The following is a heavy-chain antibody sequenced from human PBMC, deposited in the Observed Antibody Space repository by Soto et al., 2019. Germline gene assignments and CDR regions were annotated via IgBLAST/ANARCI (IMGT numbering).Heavy chain of an antibody. CDR3: ARDSLAFFDS. CDR2: FYSSGST. CDR1: DASVSSVSYY. V-gene: IGHV4-61*01. D-gene: IGHD5-12*01. Sequence: EGLSATCLVSDASVSSVSYYGARIRQPPGKGLEWIGYFYSSGSTIYNPSLKSRVIISVDTSMNQFYLKLSSVTDADTAVYYCARDSLAFFDSWGQGTLVTVYS. J-gene: IGHJ4*02.